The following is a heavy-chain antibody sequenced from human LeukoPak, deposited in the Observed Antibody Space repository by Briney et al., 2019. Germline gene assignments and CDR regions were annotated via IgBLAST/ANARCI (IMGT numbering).Heavy chain of an antibody. CDR1: GGSISSTIHY. CDR2: VHYSGVT. Sequence: SETLSLTCTVSGGSISSTIHYWGWIRQPPGKGLEWIGTVHYSGVTYYNPSLQSRANISIDMSKNEFSLRLSSVTAADTGVYYCARHWARDIFDFWGQGTLVTVSS. D-gene: IGHD3-9*01. J-gene: IGHJ4*02. V-gene: IGHV4-39*01. CDR3: ARHWARDIFDF.